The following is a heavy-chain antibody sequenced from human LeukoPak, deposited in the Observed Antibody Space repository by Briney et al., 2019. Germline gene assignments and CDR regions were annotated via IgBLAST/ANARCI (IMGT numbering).Heavy chain of an antibody. CDR1: GGSFSGYY. J-gene: IGHJ5*02. V-gene: IGHV4-34*01. CDR3: ARGVIQRRHYYGSGSYLVWFDP. Sequence: SETLSLTCAVYGGSFSGYYWSWIRQPPGKGLEWIGEINHSGSTNYNPSLKSRVTISVDTSRNQFSLKLSSVTAPDTAVYYCARGVIQRRHYYGSGSYLVWFDPWGQGTLVTVSS. CDR2: INHSGST. D-gene: IGHD3-10*01.